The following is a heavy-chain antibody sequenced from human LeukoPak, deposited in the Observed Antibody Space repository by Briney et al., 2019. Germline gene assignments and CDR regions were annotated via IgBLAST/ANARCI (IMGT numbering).Heavy chain of an antibody. CDR1: GGSISSYY. J-gene: IGHJ4*02. CDR2: IYYSGST. CDR3: ARRNRSGFDY. Sequence: SETLSLTCTVSGGSISSYYWSWIRQPPGKGLEWIGYIYYSGSTNYNPSLKSRVTISVDKSKNQFSLKLSSVTAADTAVYYCARRNRSGFDYWGQGTLVTVSS. V-gene: IGHV4-59*12.